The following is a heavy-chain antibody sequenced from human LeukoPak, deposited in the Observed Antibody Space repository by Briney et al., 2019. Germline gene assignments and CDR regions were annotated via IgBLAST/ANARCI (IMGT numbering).Heavy chain of an antibody. Sequence: GGSLRLSCAASGFTFSSYAMSWVRQAPGKGLEWVSAISGSGGSTYYADSVKGRFTISRDNSKNTLHLQMNSLRAEDTAVYYCAKAQLLWFGELPWADYYYYYGMDVWGQGTTVTVSS. CDR3: AKAQLLWFGELPWADYYYYYGMDV. V-gene: IGHV3-23*01. CDR1: GFTFSSYA. D-gene: IGHD3-10*01. J-gene: IGHJ6*02. CDR2: ISGSGGST.